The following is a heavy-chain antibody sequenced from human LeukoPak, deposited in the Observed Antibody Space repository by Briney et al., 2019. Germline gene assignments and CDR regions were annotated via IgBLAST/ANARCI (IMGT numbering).Heavy chain of an antibody. Sequence: ASVTVSLKSSGSTFATYSNNWVRQAPGPGLEWMGWISGYSGSTNYAQKLQGRVTMTTDTSTTTAYMELRSLKSDDTAVYYCARGHSSGRDYYFDTWGQGTLVTVSS. CDR1: GSTFATYS. D-gene: IGHD6-19*01. J-gene: IGHJ4*02. CDR3: ARGHSSGRDYYFDT. V-gene: IGHV1-18*01. CDR2: ISGYSGST.